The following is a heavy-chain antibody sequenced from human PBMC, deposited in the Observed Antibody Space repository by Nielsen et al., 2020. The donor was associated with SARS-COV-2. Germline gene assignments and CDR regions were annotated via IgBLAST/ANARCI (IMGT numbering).Heavy chain of an antibody. CDR3: VGSSGYYRPDY. CDR2: ISYDGSNK. D-gene: IGHD3-22*01. V-gene: IGHV3-30-3*01. CDR1: GFTFSSYA. Sequence: GGSLRLSCAASGFTFSSYAMHWVRQAPGKGLEWVAVISYDGSNKYYADSVKGRFTISRDNSKNTLYLQMNSLRAEDTAVYYCVGSSGYYRPDYWGQGTLVTVSS. J-gene: IGHJ4*02.